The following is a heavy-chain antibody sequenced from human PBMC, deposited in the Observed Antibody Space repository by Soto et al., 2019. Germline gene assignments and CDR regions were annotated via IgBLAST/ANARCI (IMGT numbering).Heavy chain of an antibody. J-gene: IGHJ5*02. CDR1: GASMSSGGYY. D-gene: IGHD6-6*01. CDR2: IYYSGST. Sequence: QVQLQESGPGLVKPSQTLSLTCTVSGASMSSGGYYWTWIRQSPGKGLAWIGYIYYSGSTYYNPSVERRVAISLDTSRSQFSLTLHSVTAADTAIYYCARDRHNNFFDPWGQGTLVTVSS. CDR3: ARDRHNNFFDP. V-gene: IGHV4-31*03.